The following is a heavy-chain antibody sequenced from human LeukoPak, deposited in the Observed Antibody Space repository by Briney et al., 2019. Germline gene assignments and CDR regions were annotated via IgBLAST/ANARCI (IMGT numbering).Heavy chain of an antibody. CDR3: ARTREQWQVLDY. Sequence: GGSLRLSFAASGFSFGSYGIHWVRQAPGKGLEWVAVISHEGSSQYYADSVKGRFTISRDNSKNMVYLQMDNLRAEDTAVYYCARTREQWQVLDYWGQGTLVTVSS. D-gene: IGHD6-19*01. J-gene: IGHJ4*02. CDR1: GFSFGSYG. V-gene: IGHV3-30*03. CDR2: ISHEGSSQ.